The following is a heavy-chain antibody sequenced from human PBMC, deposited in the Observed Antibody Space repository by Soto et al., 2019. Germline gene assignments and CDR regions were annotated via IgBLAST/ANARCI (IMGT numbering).Heavy chain of an antibody. Sequence: ASVTVSCQASGYTITSYGISWVRQAPGQGLEWMGWISAYNGNTNYAQKLQGRVTMTTDTSTSTAYMELRSLRSDDTAVYYCARDRIRFLEWTYPSGPGWFDPWGRGTLVTVSS. CDR3: ARDRIRFLEWTYPSGPGWFDP. J-gene: IGHJ5*02. CDR1: GYTITSYG. CDR2: ISAYNGNT. V-gene: IGHV1-18*01. D-gene: IGHD3-3*01.